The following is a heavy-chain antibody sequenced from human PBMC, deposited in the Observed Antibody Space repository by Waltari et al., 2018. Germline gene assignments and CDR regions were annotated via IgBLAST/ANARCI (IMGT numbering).Heavy chain of an antibody. J-gene: IGHJ6*03. CDR2: IIPIIDTA. Sequence: QVQLVQSGAEVKKPGSSVKVSCKASGGTFSSYAISWVRQAPGQGLEWMGGIIPIIDTANYAQKFQGRVTITADKATSTAYMELSSLRSEDTAVYYCARGVTGAYYYYYYMDVWGKGTTVTVSS. D-gene: IGHD7-27*01. CDR1: GGTFSSYA. CDR3: ARGVTGAYYYYYYMDV. V-gene: IGHV1-69*14.